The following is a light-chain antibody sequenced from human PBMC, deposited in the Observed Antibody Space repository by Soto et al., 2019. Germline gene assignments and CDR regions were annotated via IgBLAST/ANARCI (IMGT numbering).Light chain of an antibody. J-gene: IGKJ1*01. CDR1: QSVSSN. CDR3: QHYGSSFT. CDR2: GAS. V-gene: IGKV3-15*01. Sequence: EIVMTQSPATLSVDPGEIATLSCRASQSVSSNLAWYQHKPGQAPRLLTYGASTRATGIPARFSGSGSGTDFTLTISRLEPEDFAVYYCQHYGSSFTFGQGTKVDIK.